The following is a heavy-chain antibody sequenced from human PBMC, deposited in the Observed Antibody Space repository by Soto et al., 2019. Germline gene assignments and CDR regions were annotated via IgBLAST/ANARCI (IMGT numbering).Heavy chain of an antibody. CDR3: ARDDANRGVLDY. CDR2: IWYDGSNK. J-gene: IGHJ4*02. CDR1: GFTFSRYG. Sequence: QVQLVESGGGVVQPGRSLRLSCAASGFTFSRYGMPWVRQAPGKGLEWVAVIWYDGSNKYYADSVKGRFTISRDNSKNTLYLQMNSLRADDTAVYYCARDDANRGVLDYWGQGTLVTVSS. V-gene: IGHV3-33*01. D-gene: IGHD3-10*01.